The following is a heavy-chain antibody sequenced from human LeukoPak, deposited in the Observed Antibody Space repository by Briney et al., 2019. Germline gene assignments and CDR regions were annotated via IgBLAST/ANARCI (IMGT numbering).Heavy chain of an antibody. CDR3: ARRLLYGSLDY. J-gene: IGHJ4*02. V-gene: IGHV4-39*01. CDR2: IYYSGST. Sequence: SETLSLTCTVSGGSISSSSYHWGWIRQPPGKGLEWIESIYYSGSTYYNPSLKSRVTISVDTSKNQFSLKLSSVTAADTAVYYCARRLLYGSLDYWGQGTLVTVSS. CDR1: GGSISSSSYH. D-gene: IGHD3-10*01.